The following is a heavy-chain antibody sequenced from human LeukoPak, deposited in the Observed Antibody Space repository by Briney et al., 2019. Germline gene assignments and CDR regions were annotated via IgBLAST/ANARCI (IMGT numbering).Heavy chain of an antibody. CDR3: ARETRYCSGGSCYGMDV. V-gene: IGHV4-4*02. CDR1: GGSISSSNW. J-gene: IGHJ6*02. Sequence: PSGTLSLTCAVSGGSISSSNWWSWVRQPPGKGLEWIGEIYHSGSTNYNPSLKSRVTISVDKSKNQFSLKLSSVTAADTAVYYCARETRYCSGGSCYGMDVWGQGTTVTVSS. CDR2: IYHSGST. D-gene: IGHD2-15*01.